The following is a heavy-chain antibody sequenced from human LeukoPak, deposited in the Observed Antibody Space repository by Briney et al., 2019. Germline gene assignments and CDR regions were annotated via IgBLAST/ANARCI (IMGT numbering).Heavy chain of an antibody. J-gene: IGHJ6*03. D-gene: IGHD3-22*01. V-gene: IGHV1-69*05. CDR2: IIPIFGTA. CDR1: GGTFSSYA. Sequence: GASVKVSCTASGGTFSSYAISWVRQAPGQGLEWMGGIIPIFGTANYAQKFQGRVTITTDESTSTAYMELSSLRSEDTAVYYCARGPAYDSSGYYLRPYYYYIDVWGRGTTVTVSS. CDR3: ARGPAYDSSGYYLRPYYYYIDV.